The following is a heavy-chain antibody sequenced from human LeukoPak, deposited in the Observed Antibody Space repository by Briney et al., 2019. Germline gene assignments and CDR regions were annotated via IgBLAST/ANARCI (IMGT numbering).Heavy chain of an antibody. J-gene: IGHJ6*02. CDR1: GFTFRNYG. Sequence: GGSLRLSCVASGFTFRNYGMYWVRQAPGKGLEWVAVISSDGNNKYYGGSVKGRFTISRDNSQDTLYVQMTSLRAEDTAVYYCAKDPVAVAGNNYYRMDVWGQGTTVTVSS. D-gene: IGHD6-19*01. CDR3: AKDPVAVAGNNYYRMDV. CDR2: ISSDGNNK. V-gene: IGHV3-30*18.